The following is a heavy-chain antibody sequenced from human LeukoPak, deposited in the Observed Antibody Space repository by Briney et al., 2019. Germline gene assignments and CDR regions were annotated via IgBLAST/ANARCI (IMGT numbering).Heavy chain of an antibody. CDR3: AKGSTCGGDCYYFDY. J-gene: IGHJ4*02. V-gene: IGHV3-23*01. Sequence: GGSLRLSCAASGFTFSSYAMNWVRQAPGKGLEWVSGISGSGDNTYYADSVKGRFTISRDNSKNTLYLQMNTLRAEDTAVYYCAKGSTCGGDCYYFDYWGQGTLVTVSS. CDR1: GFTFSSYA. CDR2: ISGSGDNT. D-gene: IGHD2-21*02.